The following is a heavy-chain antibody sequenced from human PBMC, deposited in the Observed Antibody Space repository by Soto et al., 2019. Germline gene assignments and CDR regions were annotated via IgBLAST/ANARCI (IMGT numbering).Heavy chain of an antibody. CDR3: AKDWAFNYFYGMDV. V-gene: IGHV3-23*01. J-gene: IGHJ6*02. CDR1: GLALGNYA. D-gene: IGHD3-16*01. Sequence: GGSLRLSCRASGLALGNYAMNWVRQVPGRGLEWVAGVSTNGRSTYYADSVRGRFTISRDNSKITVYLQMNSLRAEDTAVYYCAKDWAFNYFYGMDVWGQGTTVTVSS. CDR2: VSTNGRST.